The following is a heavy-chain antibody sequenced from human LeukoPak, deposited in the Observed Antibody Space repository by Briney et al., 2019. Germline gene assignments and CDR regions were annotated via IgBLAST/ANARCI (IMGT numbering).Heavy chain of an antibody. J-gene: IGHJ4*02. CDR2: ISSSSSYI. CDR1: GFTYSSYS. Sequence: GGALRLSCAASGFTYSSYSMDWVRQAPGKGLEWVSSISSSSSYIYYADSVKGRFTISRDNAKNSLYLQMNSLRAEDTAVYYCAREYGSGYYYWGQGTLVTVSS. V-gene: IGHV3-21*01. CDR3: AREYGSGYYY. D-gene: IGHD3-10*01.